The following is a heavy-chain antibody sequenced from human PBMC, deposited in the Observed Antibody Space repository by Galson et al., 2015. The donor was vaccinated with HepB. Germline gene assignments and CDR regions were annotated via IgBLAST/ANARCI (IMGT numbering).Heavy chain of an antibody. CDR1: GYTVTNDD. CDR3: ATKTGAESDGFDV. CDR2: MNPKSGNT. J-gene: IGHJ3*01. Sequence: SVKVSCKASGYTVTNDDINWVRQATGQGLEWMGWMNPKSGNTGHAQKFQGRVTMTRITSIRTAYMELSSLKSEDTAMYYCATKTGAESDGFDVWGQGTMVIVSS. D-gene: IGHD7-27*01. V-gene: IGHV1-8*01.